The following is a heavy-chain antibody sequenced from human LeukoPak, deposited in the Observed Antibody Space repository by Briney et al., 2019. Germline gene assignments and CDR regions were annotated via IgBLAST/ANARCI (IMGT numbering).Heavy chain of an antibody. V-gene: IGHV3-11*01. D-gene: IGHD2-2*01. CDR3: ARDVSSTSSNWFDP. CDR1: GFTFSDYY. Sequence: PGGSLRLSCAASGFTFSDYYMSWIRQAPGKGLEWVSYISSSGSTIYYADSVKGRFTISRDNAKNSLYLQMNSLRAEDTAVYYCARDVSSTSSNWFDPWGRGTLVTVSS. CDR2: ISSSGSTI. J-gene: IGHJ5*02.